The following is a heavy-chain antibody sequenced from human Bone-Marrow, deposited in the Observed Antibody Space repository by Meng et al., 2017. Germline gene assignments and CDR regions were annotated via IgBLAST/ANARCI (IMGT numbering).Heavy chain of an antibody. J-gene: IGHJ4*02. V-gene: IGHV6-1*01. CDR3: AREPDSTSGGFDY. CDR1: GDSVSSNIAA. CDR2: IYYRSMWSN. Sequence: QVQLQQAGPGLVKPSQTLSVPCAIFGDSVSSNIAAWNWIRQSPSRGLEWLGRIYYRSMWSNNYAVSVKSRVTINPDTYKNQFSLQLNSVTPEDTAVYYCAREPDSTSGGFDYWGQGTLATFPS. D-gene: IGHD2-2*01.